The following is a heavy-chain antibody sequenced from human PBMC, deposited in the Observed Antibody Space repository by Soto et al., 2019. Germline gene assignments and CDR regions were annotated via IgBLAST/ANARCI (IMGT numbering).Heavy chain of an antibody. CDR3: ARLGGYYQALDY. CDR2: IYHTGNA. J-gene: IGHJ4*02. D-gene: IGHD3-22*01. CDR1: GDSISNSRFY. Sequence: PSETLSLTCSVSGDSISNSRFYWAWIRQPPGEGLEWIGSIYHTGNAYYNPSLKSRVTISLDKSKNQFSLNLSSVTAADTAVYYCARLGGYYQALDYWGQGTLVTVSS. V-gene: IGHV4-39*07.